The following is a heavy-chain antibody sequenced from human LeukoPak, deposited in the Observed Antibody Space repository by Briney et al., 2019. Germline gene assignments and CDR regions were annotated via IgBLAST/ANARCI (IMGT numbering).Heavy chain of an antibody. CDR1: GFTFSSYW. D-gene: IGHD1-26*01. J-gene: IGHJ4*02. CDR2: IKQDASQE. V-gene: IGHV3-7*03. CDR3: TSSGSYYVFDS. Sequence: GGSLRLSCAASGFTFSSYWMSWVRQAPGKGPEWVAHIKQDASQEDHVDSVKGRFTISRDNAKNSLYLQMNSLRTEDTALYYCTSSGSYYVFDSWGQGTLVTVSS.